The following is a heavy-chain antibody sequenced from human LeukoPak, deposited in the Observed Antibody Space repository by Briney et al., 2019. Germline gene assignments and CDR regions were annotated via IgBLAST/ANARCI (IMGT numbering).Heavy chain of an antibody. Sequence: SETLSLTCTVSGGSISSYYWSWIRQPPGKGLEWIGYIYHSGSTNYNPSLKSRVAQSVDTSKSQFYLKLRSVTAADTAVYYCARVSCSGGNCYFDYWGQGALVTVSS. CDR1: GGSISSYY. D-gene: IGHD2-15*01. V-gene: IGHV4-59*01. CDR3: ARVSCSGGNCYFDY. CDR2: IYHSGST. J-gene: IGHJ4*02.